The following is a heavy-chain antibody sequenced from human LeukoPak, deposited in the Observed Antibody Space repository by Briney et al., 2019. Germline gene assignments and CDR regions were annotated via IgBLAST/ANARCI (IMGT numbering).Heavy chain of an antibody. V-gene: IGHV4-59*08. J-gene: IGHJ4*02. CDR3: ARHGGGSNSVFYSDY. CDR2: VYYSGTT. D-gene: IGHD3-16*01. Sequence: SETLSLTCSVSGGSISGYYWSWIRQPPGEGLEWIGYVYYSGTTDYNSSLKSRVTISIDTSKNQLSLKLTSVTAADTAVYYCARHGGGSNSVFYSDYWGQGALVTVSS. CDR1: GGSISGYY.